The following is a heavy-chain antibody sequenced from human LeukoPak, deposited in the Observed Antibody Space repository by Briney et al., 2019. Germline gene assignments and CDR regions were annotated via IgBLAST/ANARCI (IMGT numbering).Heavy chain of an antibody. J-gene: IGHJ3*02. D-gene: IGHD1-26*01. V-gene: IGHV1-2*06. CDR3: ARDSPIVGTFYAFDI. CDR1: GYTFIGYY. Sequence: RGASVKVSCKASGYTFIGYYSHWVRQAPGQGPEWMGHIDRNSGGADYAQKFQGRVTMTRDTSISTVYMELSRLRSDDTAVYYCARDSPIVGTFYAFDIWGQGTMVTVSP. CDR2: IDRNSGGA.